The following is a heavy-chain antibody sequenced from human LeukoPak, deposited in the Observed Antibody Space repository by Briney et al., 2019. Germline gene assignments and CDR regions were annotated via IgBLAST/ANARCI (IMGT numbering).Heavy chain of an antibody. V-gene: IGHV4-39*01. CDR2: IYYSGST. CDR1: GGSISSSSYY. D-gene: IGHD6-6*01. J-gene: IGHJ1*01. Sequence: SETLSLTCTVSGGSISSSSYYWGWIRQPPGKGLEWIGSIYYSGSTYYNPSLKSRVTISVDTSKNQFSLKLSSVTAADTAVYYCATRHEYSGAARVWFQHWGQGTLVTVSS. CDR3: ATRHEYSGAARVWFQH.